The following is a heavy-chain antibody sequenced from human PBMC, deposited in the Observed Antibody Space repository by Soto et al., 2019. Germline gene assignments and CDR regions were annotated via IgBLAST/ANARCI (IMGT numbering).Heavy chain of an antibody. V-gene: IGHV1-69*02. CDR1: GGTFSSYT. CDR2: IIPILGIA. Sequence: QVQLVQSGAEVKKPGSSVKVSCKASGGTFSSYTISWVRQAPGQGLEWMGRIIPILGIANYAQKFQGRVKSTAEKPTSTAYMELSSLRSEDTAVYYCARGESAAPFAPWGQGTLVTVSS. D-gene: IGHD2-15*01. J-gene: IGHJ5*02. CDR3: ARGESAAPFAP.